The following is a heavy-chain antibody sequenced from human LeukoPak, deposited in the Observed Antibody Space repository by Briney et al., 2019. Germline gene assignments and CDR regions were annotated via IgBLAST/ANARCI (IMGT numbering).Heavy chain of an antibody. Sequence: ASVKVSCKASGYTFTSYGISWVRQAPGQGLEWMGWISAYNGNTNYAQKLQGRVTMTTDTSTSTAYMELRSLRSDDTAVYYCARLSVVRGVNGYYMDVWGKGTTVTISS. CDR3: ARLSVVRGVNGYYMDV. CDR2: ISAYNGNT. J-gene: IGHJ6*03. CDR1: GYTFTSYG. V-gene: IGHV1-18*01. D-gene: IGHD3-10*01.